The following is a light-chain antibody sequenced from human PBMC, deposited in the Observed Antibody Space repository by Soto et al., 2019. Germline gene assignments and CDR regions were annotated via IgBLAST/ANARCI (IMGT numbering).Light chain of an antibody. CDR2: DAS. V-gene: IGKV3D-11*02. CDR3: QQRSNWQIT. J-gene: IGKJ5*01. Sequence: EILLTQSPSTLSLSPGEGVTLSCRASQSVTVNSLAWYQQKPGQAPRLLIYDASNRATGIPARFSGSGSGTDFTLTISSLEPEDFAVYYCQQRSNWQITFGQGTRLEIK. CDR1: QSVTVN.